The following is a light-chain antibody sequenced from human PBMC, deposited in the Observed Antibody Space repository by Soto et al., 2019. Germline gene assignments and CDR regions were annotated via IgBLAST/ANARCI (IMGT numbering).Light chain of an antibody. Sequence: TQSPDAVAVSLGARATINCESSRCVFFSPGRKDFLAWYQKKPGQPPKLLIYWASTRASVVPERFVGRGSATDFTLAITSLQAEDVAVYYCQQYYHTQSFGQGSNVDIK. CDR3: QQYYHTQS. V-gene: IGKV4-1*01. CDR2: WAS. J-gene: IGKJ1*01. CDR1: RCVFFSPGRKDF.